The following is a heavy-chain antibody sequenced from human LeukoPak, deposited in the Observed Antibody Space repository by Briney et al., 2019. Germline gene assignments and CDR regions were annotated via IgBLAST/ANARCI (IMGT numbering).Heavy chain of an antibody. CDR3: ARDNVDTAMAYYYYYGMDV. D-gene: IGHD5-18*01. CDR2: IYSGGST. CDR1: GFTVRSNY. J-gene: IGHJ6*02. V-gene: IGHV3-66*01. Sequence: PGGSLRLSCAASGFTVRSNYMSWVRQAPGKGLEWVSVIYSGGSTYYADSVKGRFTISRDNSKNTLYLQMNSLRAEDTAVYYCARDNVDTAMAYYYYYGMDVWGQGTTVTVSS.